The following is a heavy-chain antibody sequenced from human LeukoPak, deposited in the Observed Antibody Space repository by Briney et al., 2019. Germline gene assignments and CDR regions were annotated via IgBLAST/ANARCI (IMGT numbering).Heavy chain of an antibody. Sequence: SETLSLTCTVSGGSISSHYWSWIRQPPGKGLEWSGYIYYSGSTNHNPSLKSRVTISVDTSKNQFSLKLSSVTAADTAVYYCARAALGRGGGWFDPWGQGTLVTVSS. CDR3: ARAALGRGGGWFDP. CDR1: GGSISSHY. J-gene: IGHJ5*02. CDR2: IYYSGST. D-gene: IGHD3-10*01. V-gene: IGHV4-59*11.